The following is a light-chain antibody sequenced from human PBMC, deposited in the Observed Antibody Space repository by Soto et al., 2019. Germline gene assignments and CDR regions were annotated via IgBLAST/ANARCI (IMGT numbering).Light chain of an antibody. CDR3: QQYNNWPLT. Sequence: EIVMTQSPATLSVSPGERATLSCRASQGVSSNLAWYQQNPGQAPRLLIYGAFTRASGIPARFIGNGSGTEFTLTISSLQSEDFAVYYCQQYNNWPLTFGGGTKVEIK. CDR1: QGVSSN. CDR2: GAF. J-gene: IGKJ4*01. V-gene: IGKV3-15*01.